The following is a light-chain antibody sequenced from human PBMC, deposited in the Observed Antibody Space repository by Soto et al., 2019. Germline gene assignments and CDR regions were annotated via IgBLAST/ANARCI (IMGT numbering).Light chain of an antibody. Sequence: DIQMTQSPSPLSASVGDRVTITCRASQSISSWLAWYQPKPGKAPKLLIYKASSLESGVPSRFSGSVSGTEFTLTISRLKPDDFAAYYCQQYNSYYTFGQGPNLDIK. CDR2: KAS. V-gene: IGKV1-5*03. J-gene: IGKJ2*01. CDR3: QQYNSYYT. CDR1: QSISSW.